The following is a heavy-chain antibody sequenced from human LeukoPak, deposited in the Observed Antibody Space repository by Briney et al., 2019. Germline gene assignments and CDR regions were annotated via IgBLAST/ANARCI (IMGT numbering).Heavy chain of an antibody. CDR1: GFTFSSYW. Sequence: PGRSLRLSCAASGFTFSSYWMSWVRQAPGKGLEWVANIKQDGSEKYYVDSVKGRFTISRDNAKNSLYLQMNSLRAEDTAVYYCARVYYDFWSGYHPPDVWGQGTTVTVSS. V-gene: IGHV3-7*01. J-gene: IGHJ6*02. D-gene: IGHD3-3*01. CDR3: ARVYYDFWSGYHPPDV. CDR2: IKQDGSEK.